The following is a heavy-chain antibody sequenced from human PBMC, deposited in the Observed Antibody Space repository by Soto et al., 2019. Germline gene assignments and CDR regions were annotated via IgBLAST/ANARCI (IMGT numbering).Heavy chain of an antibody. CDR2: ISGSGGSP. J-gene: IGHJ4*02. CDR3: AKARCTTSNCYVPDY. D-gene: IGHD2-8*01. Sequence: GGSLRLSCAASGFSFSTYTMSWVRRAPGKGLEWVSAISGSGGSPSYADSVQGRFTNSRDNPKKTLYLQMNSLRAEDTAVYYCAKARCTTSNCYVPDYWGQGTLVTVSS. V-gene: IGHV3-23*01. CDR1: GFSFSTYT.